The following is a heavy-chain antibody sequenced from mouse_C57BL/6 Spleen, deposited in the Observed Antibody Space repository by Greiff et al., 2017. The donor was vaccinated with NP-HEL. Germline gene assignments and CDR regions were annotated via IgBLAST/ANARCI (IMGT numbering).Heavy chain of an antibody. CDR1: GFTFTDYY. CDR2: IRNKANGYTT. CDR3: ARYHYGSSYVDYYAMDY. D-gene: IGHD1-1*01. J-gene: IGHJ4*01. V-gene: IGHV7-3*01. Sequence: EVQLVESGGGLVQPGGSLSLSCAASGFTFTDYYMSWVRQPPGKALEWLGFIRNKANGYTTEYSASVKGRFTISRDNSQSILYLQMNALRAEDSATYYCARYHYGSSYVDYYAMDYWGQGTSVTVSS.